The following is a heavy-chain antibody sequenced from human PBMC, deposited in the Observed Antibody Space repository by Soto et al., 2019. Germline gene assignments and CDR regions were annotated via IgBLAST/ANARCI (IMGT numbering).Heavy chain of an antibody. Sequence: HPGGSLRLSCTASGFTFSNYPMSWVRQAPGKGLEWVSVINSDGTTHYVDSVKGRFTVSRDNSKSTLYLQMNSLRAEDTAVYYCASRPGMVVAGTLGSWGQGALVTVSS. D-gene: IGHD6-13*01. CDR1: GFTFSNYP. CDR2: INSDGTT. J-gene: IGHJ5*02. V-gene: IGHV3-23*01. CDR3: ASRPGMVVAGTLGS.